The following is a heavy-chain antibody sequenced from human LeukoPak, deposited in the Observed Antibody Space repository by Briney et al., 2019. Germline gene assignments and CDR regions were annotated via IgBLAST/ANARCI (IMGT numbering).Heavy chain of an antibody. V-gene: IGHV3-7*01. D-gene: IGHD3-3*01. CDR2: IKQDGSEK. CDR3: ARDFVLRFLEWPTPHYWYFDL. J-gene: IGHJ2*01. Sequence: LTGGSLRLSCETSGFIFSSYTMNWVRQAPGKGLEWVANIKQDGSEKYYVDSVKGRFTISRDNAKNSLYLQMNSLRAEDTAAYYCARDFVLRFLEWPTPHYWYFDLWGRGTLVTVSS. CDR1: GFIFSSYT.